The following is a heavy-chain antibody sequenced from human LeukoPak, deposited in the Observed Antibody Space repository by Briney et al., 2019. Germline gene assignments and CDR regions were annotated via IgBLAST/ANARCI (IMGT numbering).Heavy chain of an antibody. CDR1: GGSIDSRSYY. CDR3: ARRSEFDNTHYHYFDY. Sequence: SETLSLTCTASGGSIDSRSYYWDWLRQAPGKGLEWIGTIYHSGSTEYNPSLKSRVAIFVDTSKNQFSLILHSVAAADTAVYYCARRSEFDNTHYHYFDYWGQGALVTVSS. J-gene: IGHJ4*02. V-gene: IGHV4-39*01. CDR2: IYHSGST. D-gene: IGHD2-15*01.